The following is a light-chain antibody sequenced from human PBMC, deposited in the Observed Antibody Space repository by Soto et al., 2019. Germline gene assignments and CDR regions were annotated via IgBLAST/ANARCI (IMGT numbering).Light chain of an antibody. Sequence: QSALTQPASVSGSPGQSITISCTGSNSDIGAYDYVSWYQQHPGKPPTLLIYEVTFRPSGVPNRFSGSKSGNTATPTISGLLTEDEADYYCGSYASATLIFGGGTQLTVL. CDR3: GSYASATLI. CDR1: NSDIGAYDY. CDR2: EVT. J-gene: IGLJ2*01. V-gene: IGLV2-14*01.